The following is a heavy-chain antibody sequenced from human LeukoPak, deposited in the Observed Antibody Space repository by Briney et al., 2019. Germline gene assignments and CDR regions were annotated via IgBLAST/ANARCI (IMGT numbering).Heavy chain of an antibody. Sequence: GGSLRLSCAASGFTFRSNSMNWVPHAPGKGLGWGSSIIISSSYIYYADSVKGRFTISRDNAKNSLYLQMNSLRAEDTAVYYCARDGYYYDSSGSGVFDYWGQGTLVTVSS. CDR3: ARDGYYYDSSGSGVFDY. J-gene: IGHJ4*02. V-gene: IGHV3-21*01. CDR2: IIISSSYI. D-gene: IGHD3-22*01. CDR1: GFTFRSNS.